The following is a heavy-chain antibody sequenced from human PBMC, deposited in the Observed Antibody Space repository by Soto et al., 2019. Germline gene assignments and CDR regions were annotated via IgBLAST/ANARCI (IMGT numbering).Heavy chain of an antibody. D-gene: IGHD2-8*02. CDR3: ARVACTGGRCYYDY. CDR1: GYTFTRYD. J-gene: IGHJ4*02. V-gene: IGHV1-8*01. CDR2: MNPSSGTT. Sequence: QVQLVQSGAEVKKPGASVKVSCKASGYTFTRYDFNWVRQATGQGLEWLGWMNPSSGTTVYAQRFPGIVTMTRNTAVSTAYMELSSLRSEDTAMYYCARVACTGGRCYYDYWGQGTLVTVCS.